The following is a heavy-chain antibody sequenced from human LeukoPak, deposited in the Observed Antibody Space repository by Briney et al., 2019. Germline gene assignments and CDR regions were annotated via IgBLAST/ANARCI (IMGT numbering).Heavy chain of an antibody. D-gene: IGHD3-22*01. V-gene: IGHV4-59*02. CDR3: ARDSRYSDNSGHYYSRYYMDV. CDR2: IYNSGTT. J-gene: IGHJ6*03. CDR1: GGSVSYYY. Sequence: SETLSLTCTVSGGSVSYYYWSWIRQPPGKGQEWIGYIYNSGTTRFNPSLMSRVTISVDTSKNQFSLKLNSVTAADTAVYYCARDSRYSDNSGHYYSRYYMDVWGKGTTVTVSS.